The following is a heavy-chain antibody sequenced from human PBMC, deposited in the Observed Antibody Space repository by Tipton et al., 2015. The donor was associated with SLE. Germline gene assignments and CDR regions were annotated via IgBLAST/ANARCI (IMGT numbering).Heavy chain of an antibody. CDR1: GFTFSRSA. CDR2: ISESGDRT. J-gene: IGHJ4*02. D-gene: IGHD6-19*01. V-gene: IGHV3-23*01. Sequence: SLRLSCPASGFTFSRSAMNWVRQAPGEGLEWVSSISESGDRTLYADSVKGRFTISRDNSRNTVYMQMNSLTAEDTALYYCAKKSSGWRFDYWGQGTLVTVSS. CDR3: AKKSSGWRFDY.